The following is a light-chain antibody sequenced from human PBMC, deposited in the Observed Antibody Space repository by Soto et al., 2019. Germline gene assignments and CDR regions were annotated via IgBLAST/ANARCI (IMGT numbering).Light chain of an antibody. V-gene: IGKV4-1*01. J-gene: IGKJ4*01. CDR1: QSVLYSSNNKNY. Sequence: DIVMTQSPDSPAVSLGERATINCKSSQSVLYSSNNKNYLAWYQQKPGQPPKLLIYWASTRESGVPDRFSGSGSGTDFTLTISSLQAEDVAVYYCQQYYSTPPVTFGGGTKVDIK. CDR2: WAS. CDR3: QQYYSTPPVT.